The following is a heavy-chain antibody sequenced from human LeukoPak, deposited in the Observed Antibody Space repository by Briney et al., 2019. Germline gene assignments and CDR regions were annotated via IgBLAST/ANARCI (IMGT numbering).Heavy chain of an antibody. J-gene: IGHJ5*02. V-gene: IGHV1-69*13. Sequence: ASVKVSCKASEGTFSSYAISWVRQAPGQGLEWMGGIIPIFGTANYAQKFQGRVTITADESTSTAYMELSSLRSEDTAVYYCAPSRPQKGFDPWGQGTLVTVSS. CDR2: IIPIFGTA. CDR3: APSRPQKGFDP. CDR1: EGTFSSYA.